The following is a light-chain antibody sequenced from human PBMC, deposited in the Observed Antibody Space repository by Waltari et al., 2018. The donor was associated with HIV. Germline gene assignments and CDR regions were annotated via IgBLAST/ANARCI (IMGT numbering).Light chain of an antibody. Sequence: DIHMTQSPSPVSASVGDRGTITCLASQAVNKWLAWYQQKPGKPPTLLIYKASSLKSGVPARFSCSGSGTEFTLTISSLQPDDCAPYYCQHYDSYSCTFGQGTKVEIK. V-gene: IGKV1-5*03. CDR2: KAS. J-gene: IGKJ2*02. CDR1: QAVNKW. CDR3: QHYDSYSCT.